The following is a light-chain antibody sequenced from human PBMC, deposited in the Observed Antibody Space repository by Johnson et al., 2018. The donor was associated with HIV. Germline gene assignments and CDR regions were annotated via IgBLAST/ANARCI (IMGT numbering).Light chain of an antibody. CDR2: DDD. CDR3: GTWYGSLRAVF. V-gene: IGLV1-51*01. CDR1: TSNVGNNF. Sequence: QSVLTQPPSVSAAPGQEVIISCSGSTSNVGNNFLAWYQQLPGTAPKLLIYDDDQRPPGIPDRFSASKSATSAALDITGLQTGDGADYYFGTWYGSLRAVFFGTGTKVTVL. J-gene: IGLJ1*01.